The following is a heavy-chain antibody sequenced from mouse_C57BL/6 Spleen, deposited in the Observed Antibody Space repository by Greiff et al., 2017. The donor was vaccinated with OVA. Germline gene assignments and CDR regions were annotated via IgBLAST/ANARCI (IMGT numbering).Heavy chain of an antibody. D-gene: IGHD1-1*01. CDR1: GYSITSGYY. V-gene: IGHV3-6*01. J-gene: IGHJ2*01. CDR3: ARGVLLRYYFDY. CDR2: ISYDGSN. Sequence: ESGPGLVKPSQSLSLTCSVTGYSITSGYYWNWIRQFPGNKLEWMGYISYDGSNNYNPSLKNRISITRDTSKNQFFLKLNSVTTEDTATYYCARGVLLRYYFDYWGQGTTLTVSS.